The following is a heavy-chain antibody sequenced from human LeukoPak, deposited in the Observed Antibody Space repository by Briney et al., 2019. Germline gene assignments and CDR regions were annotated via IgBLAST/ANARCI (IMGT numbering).Heavy chain of an antibody. CDR1: GGSISSYY. J-gene: IGHJ4*02. Sequence: SETLSLTCTVSGGSISSYYWSWIRQPPGKGLEWIGYIYYSGSTNYNPSLKSRATISVDTSKNQLSLKLSSVTAADTAVYYCARRAGYTSSWYEYWGQGTLVTVSS. CDR3: ARRAGYTSSWYEY. V-gene: IGHV4-59*01. D-gene: IGHD6-13*01. CDR2: IYYSGST.